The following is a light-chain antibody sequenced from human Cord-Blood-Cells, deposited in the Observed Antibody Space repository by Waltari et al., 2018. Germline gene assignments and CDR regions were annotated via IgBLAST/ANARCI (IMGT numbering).Light chain of an antibody. V-gene: IGLV1-47*01. CDR2: RNT. CDR3: AAWDDSLSGWV. J-gene: IGLJ3*02. CDR1: SSNIGRNY. Sequence: HSVLPPPPSAPGTPRQRVTIPCSGRSSNIGRNYVYWYQQPPGTAPKLLIYRNTQRPSGVPDRFSGSKSGTSASLAISGLRSEDEADYYCAAWDDSLSGWVFGGGTKLTVL.